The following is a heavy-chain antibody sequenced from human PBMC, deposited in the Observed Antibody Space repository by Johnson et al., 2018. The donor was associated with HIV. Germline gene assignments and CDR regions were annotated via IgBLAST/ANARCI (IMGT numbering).Heavy chain of an antibody. CDR1: GFTFDDYA. CDR2: LSWNSGSI. D-gene: IGHD6-13*01. CDR3: AKGGGQQLAHAFDV. Sequence: VQLVESGGGLVQPGRSLRLSCAASGFTFDDYAMHWVRQAPGKGLEWVSGLSWNSGSIGYADSVKGRVTISSDNAKNSLYLQMNSLRAEDTALYYCAKGGGQQLAHAFDVWGQGTMVTVSS. J-gene: IGHJ3*01. V-gene: IGHV3-9*01.